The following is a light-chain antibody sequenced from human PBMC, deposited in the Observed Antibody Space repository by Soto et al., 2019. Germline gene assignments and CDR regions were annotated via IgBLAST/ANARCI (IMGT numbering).Light chain of an antibody. Sequence: EIMMTQSPATLSVSPGERATLSCRASQSVRNNIARYQQKPGQAPRLLIYYASNRATGIPAGFSGSGSGTEFTLAISSLQSEDFALYCCQLYNDRPPIIFGQGTRLEIK. CDR3: QLYNDRPPII. CDR1: QSVRNN. V-gene: IGKV3-15*01. J-gene: IGKJ5*01. CDR2: YAS.